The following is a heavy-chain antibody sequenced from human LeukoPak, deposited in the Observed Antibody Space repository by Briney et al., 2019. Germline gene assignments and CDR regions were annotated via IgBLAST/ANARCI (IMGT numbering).Heavy chain of an antibody. CDR2: IYYRGRT. CDR3: ARLSGRTRFDN. Sequence: PSQTLSLARNVAAPSITSYYWSWIRQPPGKGLEWIGYIYYRGRTTYNSSLKSRATVSLDTSKSQFSLKLSSVAAAGTAVYYCARLSGRTRFDNWGQGFLVTVSS. J-gene: IGHJ4*02. V-gene: IGHV4-59*01. D-gene: IGHD1-26*01. CDR1: APSITSYY.